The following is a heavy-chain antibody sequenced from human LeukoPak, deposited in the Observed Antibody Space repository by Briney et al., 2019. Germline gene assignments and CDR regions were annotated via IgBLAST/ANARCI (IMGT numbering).Heavy chain of an antibody. CDR2: IYYSGST. CDR3: AGTSDASGNFYYDF. V-gene: IGHV4-39*07. Sequence: SETLSLTCTVSGGSISSSSYYWGWIRQPPGKGLEWIGSIYYSGSTYYNPSLKSRVTISEDKSKNQFFLNLGSVTAADTAVYYCAGTSDASGNFYYDFWGQGILVTVSS. CDR1: GGSISSSSYY. J-gene: IGHJ4*02. D-gene: IGHD3-10*01.